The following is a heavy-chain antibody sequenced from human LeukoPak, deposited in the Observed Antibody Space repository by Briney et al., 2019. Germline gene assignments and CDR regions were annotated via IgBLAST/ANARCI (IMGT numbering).Heavy chain of an antibody. CDR1: GFTFSSYW. V-gene: IGHV3-7*01. CDR2: IKEDGSEK. Sequence: PGGSLRLSCAASGFTFSSYWMTWVRQAPGKGLEWVANIKEDGSEKYYVDSVKGRFTISRDNAKNSVSLQMNSLRAEDTALYYCARDNGYCSGGRCYYFYTDVWGKGTTVTVSS. J-gene: IGHJ6*03. D-gene: IGHD2-15*01. CDR3: ARDNGYCSGGRCYYFYTDV.